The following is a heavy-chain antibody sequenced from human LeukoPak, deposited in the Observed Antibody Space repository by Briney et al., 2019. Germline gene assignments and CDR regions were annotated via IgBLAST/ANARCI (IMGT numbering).Heavy chain of an antibody. CDR1: GFTVSSSY. Sequence: GGSLRLSCAASGFTVSSSYMSWVRQAPGKGLEWVSVIYSGGSAFYADSVKGRFTVSRDSSKNTLYLQMSSLRAENTAVYYCARVSYYFDYWGQGSLVTVSS. D-gene: IGHD1-1*01. CDR3: ARVSYYFDY. CDR2: IYSGGSA. V-gene: IGHV3-53*01. J-gene: IGHJ4*02.